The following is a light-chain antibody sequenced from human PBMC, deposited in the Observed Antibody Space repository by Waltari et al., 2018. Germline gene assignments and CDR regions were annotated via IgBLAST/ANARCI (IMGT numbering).Light chain of an antibody. CDR3: QQSCSTPYT. J-gene: IGKJ2*01. CDR2: TAS. CDR1: QSISTY. V-gene: IGKV1-39*01. Sequence: DIQMTQSPSSLSASVGDRVTITCRASQSISTYLNWYQQKPGKAPKLLIYTASSLQSGIPSTFSGSGSGTDFTLTISSLQPEDVATYYCQQSCSTPYTFGRGTKLEI.